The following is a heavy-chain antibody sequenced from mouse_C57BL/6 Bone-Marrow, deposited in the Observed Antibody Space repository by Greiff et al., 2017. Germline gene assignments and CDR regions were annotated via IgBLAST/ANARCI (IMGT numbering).Heavy chain of an antibody. CDR2: IFPGGGST. CDR1: GYTFTSPW. V-gene: IGHV1-56*01. J-gene: IGHJ4*01. Sequence: VQLQQSGPELVRPGASVKISCKAPGYTFTSPWMQWVRQRPGQGLEWIGEIFPGGGSTYYNGKFKGKATLTADTSSSTAYMQLSSLTSEASAVYFCAGYYAMDYWGQGTSVTVSS. CDR3: AGYYAMDY.